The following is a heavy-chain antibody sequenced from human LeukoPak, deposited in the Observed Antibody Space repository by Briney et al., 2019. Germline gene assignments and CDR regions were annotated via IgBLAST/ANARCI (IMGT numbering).Heavy chain of an antibody. Sequence: PGRSLRLSCAASGFTFSSYAMSWVRQAPGKGLEWVSAISGSGGSTYYADSVKGRFTISRDNSKNTLYLQMNSLRAEDTAVYYCAKDSGGNDYGDSGYFDYWGQGTLVTVSS. CDR3: AKDSGGNDYGDSGYFDY. V-gene: IGHV3-23*01. D-gene: IGHD4-17*01. CDR1: GFTFSSYA. J-gene: IGHJ4*02. CDR2: ISGSGGST.